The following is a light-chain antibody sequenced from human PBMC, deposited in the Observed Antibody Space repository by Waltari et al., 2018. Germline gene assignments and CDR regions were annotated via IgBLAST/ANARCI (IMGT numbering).Light chain of an antibody. Sequence: SYVLTQPPSVSVAPGQTARITCEGTDLGYKRVHWYHQGPGQAPGLVPHENSDRPSGIPERISGSNSVNMATLSISRVEAGDEADYYCQVWDSRSDHVVFGGGTKLTVL. CDR3: QVWDSRSDHVV. CDR2: ENS. CDR1: DLGYKR. V-gene: IGLV3-21*02. J-gene: IGLJ2*01.